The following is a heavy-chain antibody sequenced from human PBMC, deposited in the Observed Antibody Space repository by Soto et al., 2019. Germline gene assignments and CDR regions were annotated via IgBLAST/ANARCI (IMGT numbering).Heavy chain of an antibody. D-gene: IGHD6-13*01. CDR1: CVSIIDTSYY. CDR2: IYYSGST. CDR3: ARLYPQLDFDY. Sequence: SETLSLTCTVSCVSIIDTSYYWVWIRQPPGKGLEWIGTIYYSGSTYYSPSLKSRVTMSVDTSKNQFSLKLISVTAADTAVYYCARLYPQLDFDYCGQGTLVTVSS. J-gene: IGHJ4*02. V-gene: IGHV4-39*01.